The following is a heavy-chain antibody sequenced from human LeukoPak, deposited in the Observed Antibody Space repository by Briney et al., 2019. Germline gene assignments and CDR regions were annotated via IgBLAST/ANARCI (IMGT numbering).Heavy chain of an antibody. J-gene: IGHJ4*02. CDR1: GFTFSSYG. CDR2: IRYDGSNK. D-gene: IGHD6-6*01. Sequence: GGSLRLSCAASGFTFSSYGMHWVRQAPGKGLEWVAFIRYDGSNKYYADSVKGRFTISRDNSKNTLYLQMNSLRAEDAAVYYCAKDGGEPPYSSSPERFDYWGQGTLVTVSS. CDR3: AKDGGEPPYSSSPERFDY. V-gene: IGHV3-30*02.